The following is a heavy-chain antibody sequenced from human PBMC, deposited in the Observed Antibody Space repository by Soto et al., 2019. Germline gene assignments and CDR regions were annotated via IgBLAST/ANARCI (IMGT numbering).Heavy chain of an antibody. J-gene: IGHJ6*02. Sequence: ASVKVSCKASGYTFINYGVSWVRQPPGQGLEGMGWISAYNGDKKYAQNVQGRVTLTKDTSTSTAYMEMRPLRSDDTAAYYCARDGPHIPAVGDVWGQGTTVTVSS. CDR3: ARDGPHIPAVGDV. CDR2: ISAYNGDK. CDR1: GYTFINYG. V-gene: IGHV1-18*01. D-gene: IGHD6-13*01.